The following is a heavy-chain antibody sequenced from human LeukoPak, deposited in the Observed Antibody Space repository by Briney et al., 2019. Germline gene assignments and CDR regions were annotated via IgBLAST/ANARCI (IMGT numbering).Heavy chain of an antibody. Sequence: GGSLRLSCAASGFTFSSYAMSWVRQAPGKGLEWVSAISGSGGSTYYADSVKGRFTISRDNSKNTLYLQMNSLRAEDTAVYYRAKWGFVVVPADTYYFDYWGQGTLVTVSS. V-gene: IGHV3-23*01. D-gene: IGHD2-2*01. CDR3: AKWGFVVVPADTYYFDY. J-gene: IGHJ4*02. CDR2: ISGSGGST. CDR1: GFTFSSYA.